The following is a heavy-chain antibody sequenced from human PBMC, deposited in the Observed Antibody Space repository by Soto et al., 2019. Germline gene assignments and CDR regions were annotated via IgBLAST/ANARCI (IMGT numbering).Heavy chain of an antibody. Sequence: QLQLQESGPGLVKPSETLSLTCTVSGGYISSSSYYWGWLRQPPGKGLEWIGTVYYSGSTSSNPSLKSRVSRSVHTSKHQFPLKLSSVTAADTAVDYCARRGSGSYHDYWGQGTLVTVSS. D-gene: IGHD3-10*01. J-gene: IGHJ4*02. CDR2: VYYSGST. V-gene: IGHV4-39*01. CDR1: GGYISSSSYY. CDR3: ARRGSGSYHDY.